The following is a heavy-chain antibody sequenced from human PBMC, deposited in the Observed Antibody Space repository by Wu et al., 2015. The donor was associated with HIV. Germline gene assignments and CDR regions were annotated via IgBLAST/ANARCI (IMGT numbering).Heavy chain of an antibody. CDR3: ARDLGDDFAVRGFYWYMDV. D-gene: IGHD2-21*02. V-gene: IGHV1-2*02. CDR1: GYTFSDYY. CDR2: IRPDSGAT. J-gene: IGHJ6*03. Sequence: QVQLVQSGAEVKKPGASVNVSCKTSGYTFSDYYINWVRQAPGQGLEWMGWIRPDSGATNYAEKFQDRVTMTRDASISTAYMQLNRLRSDDTAVYFCARDLGDDFAVRGFYWYMDVWGTGTAISVSS.